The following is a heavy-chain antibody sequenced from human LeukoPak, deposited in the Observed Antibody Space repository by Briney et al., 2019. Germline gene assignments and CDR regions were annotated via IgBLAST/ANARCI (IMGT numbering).Heavy chain of an antibody. CDR2: IYSGGST. CDR1: GFTVSSNY. CDR3: ARGGSIQLWLDY. V-gene: IGHV3-53*01. J-gene: IGHJ4*02. Sequence: PGGSLRLSCAASGFTVSSNYMSWVRRAPGKGLEWVSVIYSGGSTYYADSVKGRFTISRDNSKNTLYLQMNSLRAEDTVVYYCARGGSIQLWLDYWGQGTLVTVSS. D-gene: IGHD5-18*01.